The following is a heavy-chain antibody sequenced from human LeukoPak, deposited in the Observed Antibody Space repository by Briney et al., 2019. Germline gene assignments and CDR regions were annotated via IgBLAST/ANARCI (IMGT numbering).Heavy chain of an antibody. V-gene: IGHV5-51*01. CDR3: ARQAWGDSSGLDY. J-gene: IGHJ4*02. CDR1: GYSFTSNW. CDR2: IYPGDSNT. D-gene: IGHD3-22*01. Sequence: GESLKISCKGSGYSFTSNWIGWVRQMPGKGLEWMGIIYPGDSNTKYSPSFQGQVTISADKSISTAYLRWSSLKASATAMYYCARQAWGDSSGLDYWGQGTLVTVSS.